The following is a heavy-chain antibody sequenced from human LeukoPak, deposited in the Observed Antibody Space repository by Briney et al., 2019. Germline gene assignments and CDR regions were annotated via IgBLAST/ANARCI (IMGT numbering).Heavy chain of an antibody. CDR3: AKGLRGAMIVVVSIDY. V-gene: IGHV3-23*01. Sequence: GGSLRLSCAASGFTVSSNYMSWVRQAPGKGLEWVSAISGSGGSTYYADSVKGRFTISRDNSKNTLYLQMNSLRAEDTAVYYCAKGLRGAMIVVVSIDYWGQGTLVTVSS. CDR2: ISGSGGST. J-gene: IGHJ4*02. D-gene: IGHD3-22*01. CDR1: GFTVSSNY.